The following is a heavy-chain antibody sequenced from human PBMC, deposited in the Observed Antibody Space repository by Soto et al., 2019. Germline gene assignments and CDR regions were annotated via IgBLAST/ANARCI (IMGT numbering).Heavy chain of an antibody. V-gene: IGHV4-34*01. Sequence: KTXATLSLTCAVYGGSFSGYYWSWIRQPPGKGLEWIGEINHSGSTNYNPSLKSRVTISVDTSKNQFSLKLSSVTAADTAVYYCARDRLASWHLDRVNWFDPWGQGTLVTVSS. D-gene: IGHD5-12*01. CDR3: ARDRLASWHLDRVNWFDP. CDR2: INHSGST. J-gene: IGHJ5*02. CDR1: GGSFSGYY.